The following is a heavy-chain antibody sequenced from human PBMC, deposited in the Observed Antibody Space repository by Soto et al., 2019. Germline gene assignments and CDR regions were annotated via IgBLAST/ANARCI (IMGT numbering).Heavy chain of an antibody. Sequence: EVQLVESGGGLVQPGGSLRLSCAASGFSFSTYSMNWVRQAPGKGLEWVSYISSRSYTIYYVDSVKGRFTISRDNAKNSLYLQMNSLRDEDTAVYYCARGGSSSDNGMGVWGQGTTVTVSS. V-gene: IGHV3-48*02. CDR3: ARGGSSSDNGMGV. D-gene: IGHD6-6*01. J-gene: IGHJ6*02. CDR2: ISSRSYTI. CDR1: GFSFSTYS.